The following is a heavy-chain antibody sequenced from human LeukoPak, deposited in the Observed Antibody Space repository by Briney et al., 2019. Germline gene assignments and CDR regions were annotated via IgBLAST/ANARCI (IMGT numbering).Heavy chain of an antibody. D-gene: IGHD6-13*01. CDR2: IRQDGGEK. Sequence: PGGSLRLSCAASGFTFSSYGMHWVRQAPGKGLEWVASIRQDGGEKSYVDSVKGRLTISRDNTKHSLYLQMSSLRAEDTGVYYCARDGTAAGLYFDLWGQGTLVTVSS. CDR1: GFTFSSYG. J-gene: IGHJ4*02. CDR3: ARDGTAAGLYFDL. V-gene: IGHV3-7*01.